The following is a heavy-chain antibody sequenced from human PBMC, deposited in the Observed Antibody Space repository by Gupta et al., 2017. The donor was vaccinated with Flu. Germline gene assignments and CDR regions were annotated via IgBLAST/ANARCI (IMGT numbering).Heavy chain of an antibody. CDR1: GFSLSTSGMR. CDR2: IDWDDDK. CDR3: ARILSANYFDY. V-gene: IGHV2-70*04. J-gene: IGHJ4*02. Sequence: QVTLKESGTALVKPTQTLTLTCTFSGFSLSTSGMRVSWIRQPPGKALEWLARIDWDDDKFYSTSLKTRLTISKDTSKNQVVLTMTNMDPVDTATYYCARILSANYFDYWGQGTLGTVSS.